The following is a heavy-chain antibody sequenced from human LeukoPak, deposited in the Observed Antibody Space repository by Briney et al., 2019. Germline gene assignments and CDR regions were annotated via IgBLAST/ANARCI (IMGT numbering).Heavy chain of an antibody. Sequence: SETLSLTCTVSGGSISIYYWSWIRQPPGKGLEWIGYIYTSGSTNYNPSLKSRVTISVDTSKNQFSLKLSSVTAADTAVYYCARLSGYSGYGVDYWGQGTLVTVSS. CDR3: ARLSGYSGYGVDY. J-gene: IGHJ4*02. D-gene: IGHD5-12*01. CDR1: GGSISIYY. CDR2: IYTSGST. V-gene: IGHV4-4*09.